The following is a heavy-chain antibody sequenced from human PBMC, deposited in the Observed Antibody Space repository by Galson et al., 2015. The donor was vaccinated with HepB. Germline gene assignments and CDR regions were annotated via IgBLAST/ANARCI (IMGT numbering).Heavy chain of an antibody. J-gene: IGHJ6*02. CDR2: IIPIFGTA. CDR1: GGTFSSYA. D-gene: IGHD4-17*01. Sequence: QSGAEVKKPGESLKISCKASGGTFSSYAISWVRQAPGQGLEWMGGIIPIFGTANYAQKFQGRVTITADESTSTAYMELSSLRSEDAAVYYCARDCGDTQPYYYGMDVWGQGTTVTVSS. V-gene: IGHV1-69*01. CDR3: ARDCGDTQPYYYGMDV.